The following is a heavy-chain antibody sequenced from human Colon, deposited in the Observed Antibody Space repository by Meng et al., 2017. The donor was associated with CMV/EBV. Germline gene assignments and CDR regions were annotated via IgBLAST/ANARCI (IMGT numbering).Heavy chain of an antibody. V-gene: IGHV3-23*01. D-gene: IGHD3-3*01. CDR2: ISSSGGTT. CDR3: AKRDTIFWDY. CDR1: GFTFSSYV. J-gene: IGHJ4*02. Sequence: VQLLGSGGGLVQPGGPLRHCCAARGFTFSSYVMSLVRQAAGKGLEWVSAISSSGGTTYYSDSLKGRFTISRDNSKNTLYLQMNSLRAEDAAIYYCAKRDTIFWDYWGQGTLVTVSS.